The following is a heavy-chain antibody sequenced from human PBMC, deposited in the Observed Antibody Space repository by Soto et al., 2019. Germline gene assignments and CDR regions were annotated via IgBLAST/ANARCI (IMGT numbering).Heavy chain of an antibody. V-gene: IGHV1-58*01. J-gene: IGHJ6*02. D-gene: IGHD6-13*01. CDR3: AATGPNSSSWPYGMDV. CDR1: GFTFTSSA. Sequence: SVKVSCKASGFTFTSSAVQWVRQARGQRLEWIGWIVVGSGNTNYAQKFQERVTITRDMSTSTAYMELSSLRSEDTAVYYCAATGPNSSSWPYGMDVWGQGTTVTVSS. CDR2: IVVGSGNT.